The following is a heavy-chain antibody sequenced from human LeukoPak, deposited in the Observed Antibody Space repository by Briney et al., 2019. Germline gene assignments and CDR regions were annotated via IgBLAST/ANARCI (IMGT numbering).Heavy chain of an antibody. Sequence: SETLSLTCTVSGGSISSYYWSWIRQPPGKGLEWIGYIYYSGSTNYNPSLKSRVTISVDTSKNQFSLKLSSVTAADTAVYYCARVSTSPHYYYYMDVWGKGTTVTVS. CDR3: ARVSTSPHYYYYMDV. D-gene: IGHD2-2*01. V-gene: IGHV4-59*01. CDR1: GGSISSYY. CDR2: IYYSGST. J-gene: IGHJ6*03.